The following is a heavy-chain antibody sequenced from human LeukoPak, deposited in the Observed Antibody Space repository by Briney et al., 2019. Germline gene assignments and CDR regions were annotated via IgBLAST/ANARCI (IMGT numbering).Heavy chain of an antibody. D-gene: IGHD3-3*01. V-gene: IGHV4-34*01. J-gene: IGHJ4*02. CDR1: GESFSGYF. CDR3: ARDRSGDFDY. Sequence: SETLPLTCAVYGESFSGYFWNWIRQPPGKGLEWIGEINHSGSTSNHNPSLKSRVTMSVDTSKNQFSLKLSSVTAADTAVYYCARDRSGDFDYWGQGTLVTVSS. CDR2: INHSGSTS.